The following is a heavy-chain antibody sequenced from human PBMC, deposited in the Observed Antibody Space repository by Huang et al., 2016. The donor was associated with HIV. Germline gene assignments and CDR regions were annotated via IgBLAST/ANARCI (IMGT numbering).Heavy chain of an antibody. CDR2: TYPDDYDT. CDR3: ARTIRGDWDAFDI. CDR1: GYTFTDYW. V-gene: IGHV5-51*01. D-gene: IGHD2-21*01. Sequence: EVQLVQSGAEVKKPAESLKISCKGSGYTFTDYWIAWVRQLPGKGLELLGVTYPDDYDTRYRPSFHGQVTISADKSINTAYLQWTSLKASDTAMYYWARTIRGDWDAFDIWGQGTMVTVSS. J-gene: IGHJ3*02.